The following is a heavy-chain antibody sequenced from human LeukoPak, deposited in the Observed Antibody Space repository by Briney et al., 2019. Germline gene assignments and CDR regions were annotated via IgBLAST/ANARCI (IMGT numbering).Heavy chain of an antibody. J-gene: IGHJ6*02. CDR2: IYYSGST. V-gene: IGHV4-59*12. D-gene: IGHD1-26*01. CDR3: ARGVGARSSYYYGMDV. Sequence: PSETLSLTCTVSGGSISSYYWSWIRQPPGKGLEWIGYIYYSGSTNYNPSLKSRVTMSVDTSKNQFSLKLTSVTAADTAVYYCARGVGARSSYYYGMDVWGQGTTVTVSS. CDR1: GGSISSYY.